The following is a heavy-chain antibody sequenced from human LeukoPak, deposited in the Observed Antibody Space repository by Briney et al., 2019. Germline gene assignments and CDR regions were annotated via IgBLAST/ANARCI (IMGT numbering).Heavy chain of an antibody. CDR1: GFTFDDYA. D-gene: IGHD4/OR15-4a*01. Sequence: PGGSLRLSCAASGFTFDDYAMHWVRQAPGKGLEWVSGISWNSGSIGYADSVKGRFTISRDNSKNTLYLQMGSLRAEDMAVYYCARGLTMHYYYYYMDVWGKGTTVTVSS. J-gene: IGHJ6*03. CDR3: ARGLTMHYYYYYMDV. V-gene: IGHV3-9*03. CDR2: ISWNSGSI.